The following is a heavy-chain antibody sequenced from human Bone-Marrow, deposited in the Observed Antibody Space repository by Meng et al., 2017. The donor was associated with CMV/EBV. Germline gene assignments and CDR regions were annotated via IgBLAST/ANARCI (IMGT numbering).Heavy chain of an antibody. Sequence: KAYGYLFTNFALHWVRQAPGQSLEWMGWVNSGNGNTRYSQKFQGRVTITRDTSATTVYMELSSLTSDDTAVYFCARNPLGDSYWYFDLWGRGTLVTVSS. CDR2: VNSGNGNT. V-gene: IGHV1-3*01. CDR3: ARNPLGDSYWYFDL. CDR1: GYLFTNFA. D-gene: IGHD1-26*01. J-gene: IGHJ2*01.